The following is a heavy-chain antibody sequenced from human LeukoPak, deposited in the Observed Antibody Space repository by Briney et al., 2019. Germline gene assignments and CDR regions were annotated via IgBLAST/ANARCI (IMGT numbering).Heavy chain of an antibody. Sequence: PSETLSLTCSVSGGFISNYYWNWIRQPAGKGLEWIGRIYASGSTNYNPSLKSRVTISMDKSKNHFSLNLKSVTAADTGFYYCARDFYGDDGHNPFDYWGQGIQVTVSS. D-gene: IGHD2/OR15-2a*01. CDR3: ARDFYGDDGHNPFDY. CDR1: GGFISNYY. J-gene: IGHJ4*02. V-gene: IGHV4-4*07. CDR2: IYASGST.